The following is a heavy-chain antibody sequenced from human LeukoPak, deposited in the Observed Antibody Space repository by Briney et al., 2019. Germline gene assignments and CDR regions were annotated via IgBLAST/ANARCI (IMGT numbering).Heavy chain of an antibody. V-gene: IGHV4-34*01. J-gene: IGHJ6*03. D-gene: IGHD2-15*01. CDR3: AKFSTPLSMDV. CDR2: INHSGST. Sequence: SETLSLTCAVYGGSFSGYYWSWLRQPPGKGLEWIGEINHSGSTNYNPSLKSRVTISVDTSKNQFSLKLSSVTAADTAVYYCAKFSTPLSMDVWGKGTTVTVSS. CDR1: GGSFSGYY.